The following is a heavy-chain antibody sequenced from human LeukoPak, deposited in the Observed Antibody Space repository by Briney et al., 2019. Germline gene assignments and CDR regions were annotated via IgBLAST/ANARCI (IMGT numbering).Heavy chain of an antibody. CDR1: GGTFSSYA. CDR3: ARGRSGYEQSYYYYYMDV. J-gene: IGHJ6*03. CDR2: MNPNSGNT. Sequence: GSSVKVSCKASGGTFSSYAINWVRQATGQGLEWMGWMNPNSGNTGYAQKFQGRVTITRNTSISTAYMELSSLRSEDTAVYYCARGRSGYEQSYYYYYMDVWGKGTTVTVSS. V-gene: IGHV1-8*03. D-gene: IGHD5-12*01.